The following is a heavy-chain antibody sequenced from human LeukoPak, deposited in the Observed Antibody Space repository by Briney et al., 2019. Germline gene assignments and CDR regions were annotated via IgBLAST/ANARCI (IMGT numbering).Heavy chain of an antibody. CDR1: GYTFTNYG. CDR3: ARGGSSGPEGWFDP. J-gene: IGHJ5*02. Sequence: ASVKVSCKASGYTFTNYGITWVRQAPGQGLEWMGWISPYNGNTKYAQKVQGRVTMTTDTSTSTAYMELRSLRSDDTAVYYCARGGSSGPEGWFDPWAQGTLVTASS. CDR2: ISPYNGNT. V-gene: IGHV1-18*01. D-gene: IGHD6-19*01.